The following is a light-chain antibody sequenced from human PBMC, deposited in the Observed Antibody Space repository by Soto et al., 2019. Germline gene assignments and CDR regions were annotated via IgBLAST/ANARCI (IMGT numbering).Light chain of an antibody. CDR1: QSVSSY. CDR3: QQYGSSPYT. CDR2: GAF. Sequence: EIVLTQSPATLSLSPGERATLCCRASQSVSSYLAWYQQKPGQPPRLLIYGAFNRAAGIPARFSGSGSGTDFTLTISRLEPEDFAVYYCQQYGSSPYTFGLGTRLEIK. V-gene: IGKV3-20*01. J-gene: IGKJ5*01.